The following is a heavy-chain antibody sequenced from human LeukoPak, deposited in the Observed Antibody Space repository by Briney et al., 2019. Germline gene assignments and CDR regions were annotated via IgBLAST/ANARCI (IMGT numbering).Heavy chain of an antibody. CDR3: AKAIAAPVWYFDL. D-gene: IGHD6-13*01. Sequence: GGSLRLSCAVSGFSFSNYAMTWVRQAPGKGLEWVSTISGSGGNTYYADSVKGRFTISRDNSRNTLYLQMNTLRAEDTAVYYCAKAIAAPVWYFDLWGRGTLVTVSS. J-gene: IGHJ2*01. V-gene: IGHV3-23*01. CDR1: GFSFSNYA. CDR2: ISGSGGNT.